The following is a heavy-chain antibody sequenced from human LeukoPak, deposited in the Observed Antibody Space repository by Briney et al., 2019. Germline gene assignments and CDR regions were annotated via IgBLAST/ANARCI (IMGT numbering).Heavy chain of an antibody. Sequence: SETLSLTCTVSGDSMSSSPYYWGWIRQPPGEGLEWIGSMFHSGRTYYNPSLESRVTMSVDTSKNQFSLKLSSVTAADTAVYYCARVRYNWNRDFDYWGQGTLVTVSS. V-gene: IGHV4-39*07. CDR1: GDSMSSSPYY. J-gene: IGHJ4*02. CDR3: ARVRYNWNRDFDY. D-gene: IGHD1-20*01. CDR2: MFHSGRT.